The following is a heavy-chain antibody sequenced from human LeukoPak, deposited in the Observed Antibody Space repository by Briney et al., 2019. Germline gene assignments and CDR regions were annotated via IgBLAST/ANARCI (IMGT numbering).Heavy chain of an antibody. CDR3: ARVEMATIRAFDI. J-gene: IGHJ3*02. CDR2: IYTSGST. D-gene: IGHD5-24*01. V-gene: IGHV4-61*02. CDR1: GGSISSGSYY. Sequence: PSQTLSLTCTVSGGSISSGSYYWSWIRQPAGKGLEWIGRIYTSGSTNYNPSLKSRVTISVDTSKNQFSLKLSSVTAADTAVYYCARVEMATIRAFDIWGQGTMVTVSS.